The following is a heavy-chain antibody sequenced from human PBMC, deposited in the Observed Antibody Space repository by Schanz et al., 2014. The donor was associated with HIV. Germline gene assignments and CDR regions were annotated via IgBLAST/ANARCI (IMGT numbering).Heavy chain of an antibody. CDR1: GGTFSSYG. J-gene: IGHJ6*02. D-gene: IGHD2-8*01. CDR3: ANSGYCTSGICYTRGTGVDV. CDR2: IIPIFGTA. Sequence: QMRLVQSGAEMKKPGSSVKVSCKASGGTFSSYGISWVRQAPGQGLEWMGGIIPIFGTANFAQKFQGRVTITADESTSTTYMDLRSLRSDDTAVYYCANSGYCTSGICYTRGTGVDVWGQGTTVTVSS. V-gene: IGHV1-69*01.